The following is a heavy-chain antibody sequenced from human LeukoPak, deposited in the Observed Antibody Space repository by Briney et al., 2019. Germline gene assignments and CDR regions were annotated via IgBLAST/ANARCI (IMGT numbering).Heavy chain of an antibody. J-gene: IGHJ4*02. V-gene: IGHV3-30*04. CDR3: ASTRSSDFDY. CDR1: GFTFSSYA. D-gene: IGHD6-6*01. CDR2: ISFDGGNK. Sequence: PGRSLRLSCAASGFTFSSYAMHWVRQAPGKGLEWVAVISFDGGNKYYADSVKGRFTISGDNSKNTLYLQLNSLRAEDTAVYYCASTRSSDFDYWGQGTLVTVSS.